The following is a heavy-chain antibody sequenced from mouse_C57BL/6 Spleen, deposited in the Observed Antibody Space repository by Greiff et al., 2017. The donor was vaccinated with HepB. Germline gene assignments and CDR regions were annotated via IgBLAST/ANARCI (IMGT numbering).Heavy chain of an antibody. CDR3: AKGGYCGSSYIDYFDY. CDR1: GYTFTSYW. Sequence: QVQLQQPGAELVRPGSSVKLSCKASGYTFTSYWMHWVKQRPIQGLEWIGNIDPSDSETHYNQKFKDKATLTVDKSSSTAYMELSSLTSEDSAVYYSAKGGYCGSSYIDYFDYGGQGTTLTVSS. D-gene: IGHD1-1*01. CDR2: IDPSDSET. V-gene: IGHV1-52*01. J-gene: IGHJ2*01.